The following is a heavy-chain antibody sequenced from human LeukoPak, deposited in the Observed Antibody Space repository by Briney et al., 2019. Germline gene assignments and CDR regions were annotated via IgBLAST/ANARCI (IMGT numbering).Heavy chain of an antibody. D-gene: IGHD6-13*01. Sequence: SETLSLTCAVYGGSFSGYYRSWIRQPPGKGLEWIGEINHSGSTNYNPSLKSRVTISVDTSKNQFSLKLSSVTAADTAVYYCARDSSSWYRGEYYFDYWGQGTLVTVSS. CDR2: INHSGST. V-gene: IGHV4-34*01. CDR1: GGSFSGYY. J-gene: IGHJ4*02. CDR3: ARDSSSWYRGEYYFDY.